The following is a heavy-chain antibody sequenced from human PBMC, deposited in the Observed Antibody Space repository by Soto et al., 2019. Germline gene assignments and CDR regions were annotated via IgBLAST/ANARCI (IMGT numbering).Heavy chain of an antibody. J-gene: IGHJ2*01. CDR1: GFTFSSYA. CDR2: ISFREGGT. Sequence: PVGSLRLSCTASGFTFSSYAMTWFRQAPGKGLEWVSSISFREGGTYYAGSVKGRLTISRDNSKNTLFLQMNSLRVEDTAVYYCVKDDRILGRRYFDLWGRGTLVTVS. CDR3: VKDDRILGRRYFDL. D-gene: IGHD2-15*01. V-gene: IGHV3-23*01.